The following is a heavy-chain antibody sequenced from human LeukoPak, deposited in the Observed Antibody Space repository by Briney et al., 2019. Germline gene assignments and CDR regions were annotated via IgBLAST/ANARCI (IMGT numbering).Heavy chain of an antibody. D-gene: IGHD3-3*01. CDR2: ISGSGGGT. J-gene: IGHJ3*01. V-gene: IGHV3-23*01. CDR1: GFTLSGYG. CDR3: AKNRDFWSGSDAFDL. Sequence: GGALRLSCAASGFTLSGYGMNRVRPAPGKGREWVSAISGSGGGTYYADSVKGRFTISRDNSKYTLSLQMNSLRAEDTAVYYCAKNRDFWSGSDAFDLWGQGTMVTVSS.